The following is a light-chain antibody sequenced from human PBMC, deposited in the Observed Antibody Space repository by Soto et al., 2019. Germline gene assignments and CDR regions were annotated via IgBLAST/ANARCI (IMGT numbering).Light chain of an antibody. V-gene: IGKV3-20*01. Sequence: EIVLTQSPGTLSLSPGEGATLSCRSSQDIGTNYLAWYQQKPGQAPRLLIFGASSRASGVPGRFSGSGSGTDFTLTISRLEPEDSAVYYCQQYGSSLFTFGPGTKVDFK. CDR2: GAS. CDR3: QQYGSSLFT. CDR1: QDIGTNY. J-gene: IGKJ3*01.